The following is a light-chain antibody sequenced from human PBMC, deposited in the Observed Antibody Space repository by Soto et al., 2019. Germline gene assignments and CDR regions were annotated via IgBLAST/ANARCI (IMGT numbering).Light chain of an antibody. CDR1: QTISSW. V-gene: IGKV1-5*03. Sequence: TFRASQTISSWLAWYQQKPGKAPKLLIYGASTLKSGVPSRFSGSGSGTEFTLTISSLQPDDFATYYCQHYNSYSHAFGQGTKVDIK. J-gene: IGKJ1*01. CDR3: QHYNSYSHA. CDR2: GAS.